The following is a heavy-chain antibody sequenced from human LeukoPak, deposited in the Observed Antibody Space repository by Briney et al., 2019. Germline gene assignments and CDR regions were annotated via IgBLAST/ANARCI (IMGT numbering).Heavy chain of an antibody. Sequence: PSETLSLTCTVSGGSISSYYWSWIRQPPGKGLEWIGYIYYSGSTNYNPSLKSRVTISVDTSKNQFSLKLSSVTAADMAVYYCARTTEGYCRGRSCYSYYYYMDVWGKGTTVTVSS. V-gene: IGHV4-59*01. J-gene: IGHJ6*03. CDR3: ARTTEGYCRGRSCYSYYYYMDV. CDR2: IYYSGST. D-gene: IGHD2-15*01. CDR1: GGSISSYY.